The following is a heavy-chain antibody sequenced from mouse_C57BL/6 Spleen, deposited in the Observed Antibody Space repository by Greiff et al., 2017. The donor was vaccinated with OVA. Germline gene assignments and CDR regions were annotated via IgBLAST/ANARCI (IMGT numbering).Heavy chain of an antibody. D-gene: IGHD1-1*01. Sequence: ESGPGLVKPSQSLSLTCSVTGYSITSGYYWNWIRQFPGNKLEWMGYISYDGSNNYNPSLKNRISITRDTSKNQFFLKLNSVTTEDTATYYCARGPGSSHYWYFDVWGTGTTVTVSS. CDR3: ARGPGSSHYWYFDV. CDR1: GYSITSGYY. CDR2: ISYDGSN. J-gene: IGHJ1*03. V-gene: IGHV3-6*01.